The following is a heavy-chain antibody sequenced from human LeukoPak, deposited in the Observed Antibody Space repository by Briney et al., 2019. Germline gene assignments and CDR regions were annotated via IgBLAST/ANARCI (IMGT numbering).Heavy chain of an antibody. CDR2: INHSGST. Sequence: SETLSLTCAVYGGSFSGYYWSWIRQPSGKGLEWIGEINHSGSTNYNPSLKSRVTISVDTSKNQFSLKLSSVTAADTAVYYCARRLNYIAARPVWFDPWGQGTLVTVSS. J-gene: IGHJ5*02. D-gene: IGHD6-6*01. CDR3: ARRLNYIAARPVWFDP. V-gene: IGHV4-34*01. CDR1: GGSFSGYY.